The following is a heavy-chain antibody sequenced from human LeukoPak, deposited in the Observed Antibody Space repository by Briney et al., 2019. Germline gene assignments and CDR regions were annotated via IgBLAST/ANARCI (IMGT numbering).Heavy chain of an antibody. CDR3: AKDWLYYYDSSGYLDAFDI. J-gene: IGHJ3*02. CDR1: GFTFSSYA. V-gene: IGHV3-23*01. D-gene: IGHD3-22*01. CDR2: ISGSGGST. Sequence: AGGSLRLSCAASGFTFSSYAMSWVRQAPGKGLEWVSAISGSGGSTYYADSVKGRFTISRDNSKNTLYLQMNSLRAEDTAVYYCAKDWLYYYDSSGYLDAFDIWGQGTMVTVSS.